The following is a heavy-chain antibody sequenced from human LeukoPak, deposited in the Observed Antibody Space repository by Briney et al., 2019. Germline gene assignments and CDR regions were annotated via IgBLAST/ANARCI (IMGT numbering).Heavy chain of an antibody. V-gene: IGHV1-2*02. CDR3: ARGGFVYGSGSAPNTNWFDP. Sequence: GASVKVSCKASGYTFTGYYMHWVRQAPGQGLEWMGWINPNSGGTNYAQKFQGRVTMTRNTSISTAYMELSSLRSEDTAVYYCARGGFVYGSGSAPNTNWFDPWGQGTLVTVSS. CDR2: INPNSGGT. J-gene: IGHJ5*02. D-gene: IGHD3-10*01. CDR1: GYTFTGYY.